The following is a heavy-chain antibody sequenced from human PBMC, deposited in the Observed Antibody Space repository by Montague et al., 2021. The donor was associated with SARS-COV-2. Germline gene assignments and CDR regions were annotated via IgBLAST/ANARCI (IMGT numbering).Heavy chain of an antibody. V-gene: IGHV3-23*01. CDR2: LSDSGGST. CDR1: GFTFSSYG. J-gene: IGHJ4*02. CDR3: ANRGVRYFDAQGVWYYFDY. D-gene: IGHD3-9*01. Sequence: FLRLSCAASGFTFSSYGMTWVRQAPGKGLEWVSTLSDSGGSTYYADSVKGRFTISRDNSTNTLYLQMNSLRAEDTAVYYCANRGVRYFDAQGVWYYFDYWGQGTLVTGSS.